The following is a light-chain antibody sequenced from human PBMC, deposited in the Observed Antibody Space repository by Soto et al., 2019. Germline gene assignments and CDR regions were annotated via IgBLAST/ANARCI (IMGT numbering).Light chain of an antibody. CDR3: QQLNSYPLFT. CDR2: AAS. V-gene: IGKV1-9*01. CDR1: QGISSY. Sequence: IQLTQSPSSLSSSVGDRVTITCLSSQGISSYLAWYQQRPVKAPKLLIYAASTLQSGVPSRFSGSGSGTDFTLTISNLQPEDFATYYCQQLNSYPLFTFGPGTKVD. J-gene: IGKJ3*01.